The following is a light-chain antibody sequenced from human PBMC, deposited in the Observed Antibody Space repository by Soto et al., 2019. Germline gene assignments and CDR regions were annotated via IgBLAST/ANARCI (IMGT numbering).Light chain of an antibody. CDR2: SNN. CDR1: SSNIGSNT. Sequence: QPVLTHPPSASGTPGQRVTISCSGTSSNIGSNTVNWYQQLPGTAPKLLIYSNNQLPSGVPDRFSGSRSVTSASLAISGLQSEDEAHYNCAAWDDSLNGRVFGGGTKLTGL. CDR3: AAWDDSLNGRV. V-gene: IGLV1-44*01. J-gene: IGLJ3*02.